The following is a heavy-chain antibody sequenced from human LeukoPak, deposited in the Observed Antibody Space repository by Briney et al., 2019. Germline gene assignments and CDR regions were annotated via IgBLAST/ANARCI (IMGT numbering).Heavy chain of an antibody. J-gene: IGHJ3*01. Sequence: PGGSLRLSCAASGFTFDEHAMHWVRQAPGKGLEWVSGISYSSETIVYVDSVKGRFTISRDNRKNSLYLQMNSLRPEDTALYYCAKDRGGGSQLGDAFDVCGQGTMVRVSS. D-gene: IGHD2-15*01. CDR3: AKDRGGGSQLGDAFDV. CDR2: ISYSSETI. CDR1: GFTFDEHA. V-gene: IGHV3-9*01.